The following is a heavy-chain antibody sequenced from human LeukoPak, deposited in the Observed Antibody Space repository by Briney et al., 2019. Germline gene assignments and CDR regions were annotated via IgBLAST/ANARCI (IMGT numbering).Heavy chain of an antibody. J-gene: IGHJ3*02. CDR1: GGSISSYY. Sequence: PSETLSLTCTVSGGSISSYYWSWIRQPPGKGLEWIGYIYYSGSTNYNPSLKSRVTISVDTSKNQFSLKLSSVTAADTAVYYCARMGIYSSSAYAFDIWGQGTMVTVSS. D-gene: IGHD6-6*01. CDR3: ARMGIYSSSAYAFDI. CDR2: IYYSGST. V-gene: IGHV4-59*08.